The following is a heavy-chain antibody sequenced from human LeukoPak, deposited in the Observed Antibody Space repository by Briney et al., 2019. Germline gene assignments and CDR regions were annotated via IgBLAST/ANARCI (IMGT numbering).Heavy chain of an antibody. D-gene: IGHD1-26*01. CDR1: GFTFSSYA. J-gene: IGHJ4*02. Sequence: HPGGSLRLSCAASGFTFSSYAMYWVRQAPGKGQEYVSSISSNGGSTYYANSVKGRFTISRDNSKNTLSLQMGSLRPADMAVYYCARVRGSYFFDFWGQGTLVTVSS. CDR2: ISSNGGST. CDR3: ARVRGSYFFDF. V-gene: IGHV3-64*01.